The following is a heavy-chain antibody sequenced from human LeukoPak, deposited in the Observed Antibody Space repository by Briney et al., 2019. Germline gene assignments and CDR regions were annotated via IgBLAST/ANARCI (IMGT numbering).Heavy chain of an antibody. CDR1: GFTFGNYP. D-gene: IGHD3-10*01. CDR3: AKDRGYTTGRDFDF. Sequence: GGSLRLSCAASGFTFGNYPFSWVSQAPGKGLEWVSVVSANGVSTLYANSVKGRFTISRDNFVNTLYLQMSSLRAEDTAVYYCAKDRGYTTGRDFDFWGQGALVTVSS. J-gene: IGHJ4*02. V-gene: IGHV3-23*01. CDR2: VSANGVST.